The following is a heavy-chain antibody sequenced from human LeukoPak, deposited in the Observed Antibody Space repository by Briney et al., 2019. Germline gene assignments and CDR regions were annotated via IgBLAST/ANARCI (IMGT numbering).Heavy chain of an antibody. J-gene: IGHJ5*02. D-gene: IGHD3-3*01. CDR3: ARSYTHYDFWSGYTYQNYFDP. CDR2: ISGSGGST. V-gene: IGHV3-23*01. Sequence: PGGSLRLSCAASRFTFSTYGMSWVRQAPGKGLEWVSAISGSGGSTYYADSVKGRFIISRDNSKNTVYLQMDSLRAEDTAVYYCARSYTHYDFWSGYTYQNYFDPWGQGTLVTVSS. CDR1: RFTFSTYG.